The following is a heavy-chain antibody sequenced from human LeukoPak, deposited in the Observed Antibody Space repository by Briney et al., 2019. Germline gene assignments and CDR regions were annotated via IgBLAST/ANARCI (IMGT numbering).Heavy chain of an antibody. D-gene: IGHD3-22*01. CDR2: ISGSGGST. J-gene: IGHJ4*02. CDR1: GFTFSSYA. V-gene: IGHV3-23*01. Sequence: GGSLRLSCAASGFTFSSYAMSWVRQAPGKGLEWVSAISGSGGSTYYAGSVKGRFTISRDNSKNTLYLLMNSLRAEDTAVYYCAKGSPDYYDSSGYFYLEYYFDYWGQGTLVTVSS. CDR3: AKGSPDYYDSSGYFYLEYYFDY.